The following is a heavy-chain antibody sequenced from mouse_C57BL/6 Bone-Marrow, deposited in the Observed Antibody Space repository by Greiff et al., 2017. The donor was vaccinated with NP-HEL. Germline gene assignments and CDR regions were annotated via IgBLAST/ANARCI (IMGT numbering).Heavy chain of an antibody. CDR1: GFTFSSYS. Sequence: DVQLVESGGGLVKPGGSLKLSCAASGFTFSSYSMSWVRQTPEKRLEWVATISSGGSYTYSTDSVKGRFTITRDKAMNTLYLQMSSLKSEDTAMYYCTRDPGYDGSGYFDYWGQGTTLTVSS. CDR3: TRDPGYDGSGYFDY. CDR2: ISSGGSYT. V-gene: IGHV5-6-4*01. J-gene: IGHJ2*01. D-gene: IGHD1-1*01.